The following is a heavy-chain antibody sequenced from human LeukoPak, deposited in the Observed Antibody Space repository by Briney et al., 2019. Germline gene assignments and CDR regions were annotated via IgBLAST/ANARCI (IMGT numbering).Heavy chain of an antibody. CDR2: ISGSGGRT. CDR1: GFTFSSFE. D-gene: IGHD3-22*01. CDR3: AGYTIIMIVGVTTNAFDI. J-gene: IGHJ3*02. Sequence: GGSLRLFCAACGFTFSSFEMSWVRQAPGKGLEWVSGISGSGGRTNYADSVKGRFTISRDNSKNTLYLQMNSLRAEDTAVYYCAGYTIIMIVGVTTNAFDIWGQRTMVTVSS. V-gene: IGHV3-23*01.